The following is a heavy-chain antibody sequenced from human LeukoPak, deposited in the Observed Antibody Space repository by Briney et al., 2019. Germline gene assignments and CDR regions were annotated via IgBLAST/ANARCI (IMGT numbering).Heavy chain of an antibody. J-gene: IGHJ1*01. V-gene: IGHV3-53*01. CDR2: IYSGGST. CDR1: LFTPNSNY. D-gene: IGHD2-8*01. CDR3: ASMYFSQYLQH. Sequence: PGGSLRHSCAACLFTPNSNYMSSVRQAPGKGVEWVSVIYSGGSTYYADSVKGRFTIPSHNSKNTLYLQMNGLRAEDTAVYYCASMYFSQYLQHWGQGTLVTVSS.